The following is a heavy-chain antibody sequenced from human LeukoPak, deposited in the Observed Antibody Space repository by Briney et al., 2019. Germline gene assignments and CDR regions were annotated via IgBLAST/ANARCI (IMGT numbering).Heavy chain of an antibody. CDR1: GFTFSHYG. V-gene: IGHV3-33*06. CDR2: IWFDGTNQ. J-gene: IGHJ4*02. Sequence: GGSLRLSCAAAGFTFSHYGMHWVRQAPGKGLEWVAVIWFDGTNQYYGDSVKGRFTISRDDSGNTVYLQMNSLRPEDTGVYYCAKDAQRGFDYSNSLEYWGQGTPVTVST. D-gene: IGHD4-11*01. CDR3: AKDAQRGFDYSNSLEY.